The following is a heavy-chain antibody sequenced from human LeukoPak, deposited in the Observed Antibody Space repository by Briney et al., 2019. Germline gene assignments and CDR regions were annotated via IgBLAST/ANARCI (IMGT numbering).Heavy chain of an antibody. CDR3: ARDRYYSGSGD. V-gene: IGHV3-9*01. CDR2: ISWNSGSI. CDR1: GFTFDDYA. J-gene: IGHJ4*02. D-gene: IGHD3-10*01. Sequence: GGSLRLSCAASGFTFDDYAMHWVRQAPGKGLEWVSGISWNSGSIGYADSVKGRFTISRDNAKNSLYLQMNSLRAEDTAVYYCARDRYYSGSGDWGQGTLVTVSS.